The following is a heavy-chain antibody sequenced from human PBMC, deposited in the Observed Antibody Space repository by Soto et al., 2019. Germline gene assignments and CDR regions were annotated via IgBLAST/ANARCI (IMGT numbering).Heavy chain of an antibody. V-gene: IGHV5-10-1*01. CDR2: IDHVXSYT. CDR3: ARRGTSRGWYQYYFDY. Sequence: PGESLKISGKGSGYMFTSYWIGWVRQMPGKGLESMGRIDHVXSYTQYSPYFQRHVTISADKSIITAYLQWSSLKASDTAMYYCARRGTSRGWYQYYFDYGGQGTLVTVSS. D-gene: IGHD6-19*01. J-gene: IGHJ4*02. CDR1: GYMFTSYW.